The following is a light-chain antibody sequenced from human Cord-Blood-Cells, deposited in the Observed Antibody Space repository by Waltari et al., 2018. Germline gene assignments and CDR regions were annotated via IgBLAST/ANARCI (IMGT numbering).Light chain of an antibody. Sequence: DIQMTQSPSSLSASVGDRVTITCRASQSISSYLNWYQQKPGKAPKLLIYAASSLQSGGPTRFRGRGSGTDFTLNISSLQPKDFATYYSQQSYSTPYTFGQGTKLEIK. CDR3: QQSYSTPYT. J-gene: IGKJ2*01. CDR1: QSISSY. V-gene: IGKV1-39*01. CDR2: AAS.